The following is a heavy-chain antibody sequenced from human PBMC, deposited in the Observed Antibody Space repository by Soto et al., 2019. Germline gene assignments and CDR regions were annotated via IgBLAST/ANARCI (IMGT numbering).Heavy chain of an antibody. CDR3: ARDRPAAGKYYYGMDV. CDR1: GFTFSSYS. Sequence: GGSLRLSCAASGFTFSSYSMNWVRQAPGKGLEWVSYISSSSSTIYYADSVKGRFTISRDNAKNSLYLQMNSLRDEDTAVYYCARDRPAAGKYYYGMDVWGPGTTVTVSS. V-gene: IGHV3-48*02. J-gene: IGHJ6*02. D-gene: IGHD6-13*01. CDR2: ISSSSSTI.